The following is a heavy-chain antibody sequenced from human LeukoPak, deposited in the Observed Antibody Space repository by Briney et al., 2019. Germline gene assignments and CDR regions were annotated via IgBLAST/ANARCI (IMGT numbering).Heavy chain of an antibody. D-gene: IGHD3-9*01. CDR2: TYYRSKWYN. Sequence: SQTLSLTCAISGDSVSSNSAAWNWIRQSPSRGLECLGRTYYRSKWYNDYAVSVKSRITINPDTSKNQFSLQLNSVTPEDTAVYYCAGTHTIPYYFDYWGQGTLVTVSS. V-gene: IGHV6-1*01. CDR1: GDSVSSNSAA. CDR3: AGTHTIPYYFDY. J-gene: IGHJ4*02.